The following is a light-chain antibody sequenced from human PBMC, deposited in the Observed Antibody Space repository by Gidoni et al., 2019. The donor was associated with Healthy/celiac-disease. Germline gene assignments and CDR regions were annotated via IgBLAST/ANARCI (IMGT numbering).Light chain of an antibody. J-gene: IGKJ1*01. CDR1: QSVLYSSNNKNY. CDR2: WAS. CDR3: QQYYSTPRT. V-gene: IGKV4-1*01. Sequence: DIVTTQPPDSLAVSLGERATIHCKSSQSVLYSSNNKNYLAWYQQKPGQPPKLLIYWASTRESGVPYRFSGSGSGTDFTLTISSLQAEDVAVYYCQQYYSTPRTFGQGTKVEIK.